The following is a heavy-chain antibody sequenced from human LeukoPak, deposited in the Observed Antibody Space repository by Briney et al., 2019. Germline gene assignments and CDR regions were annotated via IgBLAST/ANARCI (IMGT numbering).Heavy chain of an antibody. CDR1: GFTFSDYY. J-gene: IGHJ4*02. CDR3: ARVGSSWYSDYFDY. Sequence: GGSLRLSCAASGFTFSDYYMSWIRQAPGKGLEWVSYISSSGSTIYYADSVKGRFTISRDNAKNLLYLQMNSLRAEDTAVYYCARVGSSWYSDYFDYWGQGTLVTVSS. CDR2: ISSSGSTI. V-gene: IGHV3-11*01. D-gene: IGHD6-13*01.